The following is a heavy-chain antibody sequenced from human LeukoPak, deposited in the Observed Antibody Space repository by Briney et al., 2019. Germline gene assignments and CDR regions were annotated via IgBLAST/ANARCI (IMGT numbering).Heavy chain of an antibody. CDR2: ISWNSGSI. V-gene: IGHV3-9*01. Sequence: GGSLRLSCAASGFTVSGNYMSWVRQAPGKGLEWVSGISWNSGSIGYADSVKGRFTISRDNAKNSLYLQMNSLRAEDTALYYCAKVTGVRGVIFFDYWGQGTLVTVSS. CDR1: GFTVSGNY. J-gene: IGHJ4*02. D-gene: IGHD3-10*01. CDR3: AKVTGVRGVIFFDY.